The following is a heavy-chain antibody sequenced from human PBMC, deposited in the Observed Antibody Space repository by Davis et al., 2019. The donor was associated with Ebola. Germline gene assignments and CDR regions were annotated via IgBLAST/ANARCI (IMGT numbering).Heavy chain of an antibody. CDR2: INHSGST. Sequence: SETLSLTCAVYGGSFSGYYWSWIRQPPGKGLEWIGEINHSGSTNYNPSLKSRVPISVDTSTNQFSLKLSSVTAADTAVYYCARGNLYDSSGYYYPNWFDPWGQGTLVTVSS. V-gene: IGHV4-34*01. CDR3: ARGNLYDSSGYYYPNWFDP. CDR1: GGSFSGYY. J-gene: IGHJ5*02. D-gene: IGHD3-22*01.